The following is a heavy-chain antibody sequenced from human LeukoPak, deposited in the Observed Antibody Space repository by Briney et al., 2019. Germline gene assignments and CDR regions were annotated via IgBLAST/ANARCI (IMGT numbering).Heavy chain of an antibody. CDR2: ISASGGGT. CDR1: GFTFSNYA. D-gene: IGHD4-17*01. J-gene: IGHJ5*02. CDR3: AKDDYGDYVRWFDP. V-gene: IGHV3-23*01. Sequence: PGGSLRLSCAASGFTFSNYAMSWVRQAPGKGLEWVASISASGGGTYYAASVKGRFTISRDNSKNTLYLQMSSLRADGTAVYYCAKDDYGDYVRWFDPWGQGTLVTVSS.